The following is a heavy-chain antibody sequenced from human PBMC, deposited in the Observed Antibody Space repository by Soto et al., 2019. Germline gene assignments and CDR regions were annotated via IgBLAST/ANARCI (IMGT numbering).Heavy chain of an antibody. J-gene: IGHJ1*01. V-gene: IGHV3-9*01. CDR1: GFTFDDYA. CDR2: INWNSGSI. Sequence: RLSCAASGFTFDDYAMHWVRQVPGEGLEWVSGINWNSGSIGYGDSVKGRFAISRDNAKNSLHLQMNSLSAEDTAFYYCVKDESINWYSGHFRHWGQGTLVTV. D-gene: IGHD6-13*01. CDR3: VKDESINWYSGHFRH.